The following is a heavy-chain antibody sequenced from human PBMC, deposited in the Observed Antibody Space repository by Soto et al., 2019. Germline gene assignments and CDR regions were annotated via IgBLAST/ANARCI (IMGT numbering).Heavy chain of an antibody. CDR2: ISTGNSNT. J-gene: IGHJ4*02. D-gene: IGHD2-21*02. CDR3: ASGHCSGDCYSDY. CDR1: GYTFTNYP. V-gene: IGHV1-3*04. Sequence: QVQLVQSGAEVKEPGASVKVSCKASGYTFTNYPMHWVRQAPGQGLEWLGWISTGNSNTKCSQRFQVRVTITWDTSATTTYIELTSLRSEDTAVYYCASGHCSGDCYSDYWGQGTLVTVSS.